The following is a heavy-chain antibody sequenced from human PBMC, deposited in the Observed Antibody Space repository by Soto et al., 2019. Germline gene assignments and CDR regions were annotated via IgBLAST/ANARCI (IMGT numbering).Heavy chain of an antibody. CDR1: GFSFSISP. D-gene: IGHD7-27*01. CDR3: ARDPKTSGGQHWAFNYFDS. J-gene: IGHJ4*02. Sequence: QVQLVESGGGVVQPGRSLRLSCAASGFSFSISPMHWVRQAPGKGPEWVALISYDGTNKFYVDSVKGRFTISRDNSKSTLYLQVDSRRPEDAAVYYCARDPKTSGGQHWAFNYFDSWGQGTLVTVSS. CDR2: ISYDGTNK. V-gene: IGHV3-30-3*01.